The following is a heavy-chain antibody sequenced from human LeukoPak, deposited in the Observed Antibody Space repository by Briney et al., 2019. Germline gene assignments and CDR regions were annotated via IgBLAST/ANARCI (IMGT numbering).Heavy chain of an antibody. D-gene: IGHD2-15*01. CDR3: ASPKRHAVVVAAIKYYYYGMDV. Sequence: GASVKVSCKASGYTFTSYDINWVRQATGQGLEWMGWMNPNSGNTGYAQKFQGRVTMTRNTSISTAYMELSSLRSEDTAVYYCASPKRHAVVVAAIKYYYYGMDVWGQGTTVTVSS. V-gene: IGHV1-8*01. J-gene: IGHJ6*02. CDR2: MNPNSGNT. CDR1: GYTFTSYD.